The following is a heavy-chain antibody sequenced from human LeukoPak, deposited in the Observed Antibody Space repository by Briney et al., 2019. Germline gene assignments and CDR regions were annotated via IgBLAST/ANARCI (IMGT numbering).Heavy chain of an antibody. J-gene: IGHJ5*02. D-gene: IGHD2-2*01. Sequence: QPGGSLRLSCAASRFTFSSYAMTWVRQAPGKGLEWVSAISGSGGSTYYADSVKGRFTISRDNSKNTLYLQMNSLIVEDTAVYYCAKDLTGGSTRVVPAANPFDPWGQGTLVTVSS. CDR3: AKDLTGGSTRVVPAANPFDP. CDR1: RFTFSSYA. CDR2: ISGSGGST. V-gene: IGHV3-23*01.